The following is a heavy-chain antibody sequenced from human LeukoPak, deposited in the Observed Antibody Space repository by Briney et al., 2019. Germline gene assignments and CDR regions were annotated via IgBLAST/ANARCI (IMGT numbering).Heavy chain of an antibody. D-gene: IGHD3-10*01. CDR2: INTNTGNP. V-gene: IGHV7-4-1*02. CDR3: ARELCVRGSGSYCPFDY. J-gene: IGHJ4*02. Sequence: ASVKVSCKASGYTFTSYAMNWVRQAPGQGLEWMGWINTNTGNPTYGQGFTGRFVFSLDTSVSTAYLQLSSLRAEDTAVYYCARELCVRGSGSYCPFDYWGQGTLVTVSS. CDR1: GYTFTSYA.